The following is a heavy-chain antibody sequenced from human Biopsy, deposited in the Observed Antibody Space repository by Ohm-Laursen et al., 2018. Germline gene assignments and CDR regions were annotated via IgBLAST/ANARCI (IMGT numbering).Heavy chain of an antibody. D-gene: IGHD3-22*01. Sequence: SDTLSLTCNVSGGSISSNYWSWIRQPPGKGLQWIGYVYYTGSTDYNPSLQSRVTISVDTSKDHFSLRLRSVTPADTAIYYCARDRGYYSDRTVPGYFDLWGPGTTVTVSS. CDR2: VYYTGST. CDR3: ARDRGYYSDRTVPGYFDL. V-gene: IGHV4-59*01. CDR1: GGSISSNY. J-gene: IGHJ6*02.